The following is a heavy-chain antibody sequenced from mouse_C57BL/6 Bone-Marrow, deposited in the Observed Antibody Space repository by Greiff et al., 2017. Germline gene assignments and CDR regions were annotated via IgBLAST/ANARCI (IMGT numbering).Heavy chain of an antibody. CDR1: GYTFTSYG. Sequence: QVQLKESGAELARPGASVTLSCKASGYTFTSYGISWVKQRTGQGLEWIGEIYPRSGNTYYNAKFKGKGTLTADKASITAYRALRNLTSGDSAVYFCARLDMDYWGQGTSVTVSS. CDR2: IYPRSGNT. V-gene: IGHV1-81*01. CDR3: ARLDMDY. J-gene: IGHJ4*01.